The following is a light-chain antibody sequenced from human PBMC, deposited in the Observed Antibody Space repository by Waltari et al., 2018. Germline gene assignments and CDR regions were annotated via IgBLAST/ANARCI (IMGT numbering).Light chain of an antibody. CDR3: QQLNSYPRGLFT. CDR2: PES. J-gene: IGKJ3*01. CDR1: QCISTF. V-gene: IGKV1-9*01. Sequence: IQMTQSPSSLSASVGYRVTITCRASQCISTFLAWYQQKPGKATKLLIYPESTLQSGVPSRFSGSGSGTDFTLTISSLQPEDFATYYCQQLNSYPRGLFTFGPGTKVDIK.